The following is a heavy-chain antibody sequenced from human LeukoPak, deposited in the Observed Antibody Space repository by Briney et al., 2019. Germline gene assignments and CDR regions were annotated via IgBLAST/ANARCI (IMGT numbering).Heavy chain of an antibody. Sequence: GGSLRLSCTASGFTFGDYAMSWFRQAPGKGLEWVGFIRSKVFGGTTEYAASVKGRFTISRDDFRSIAYLQMNSLKTEETAVYYCIRVAYSSSWSSDAFDIWGQGTMVTVSS. CDR2: IRSKVFGGTT. J-gene: IGHJ3*02. D-gene: IGHD6-13*01. CDR1: GFTFGDYA. V-gene: IGHV3-49*03. CDR3: IRVAYSSSWSSDAFDI.